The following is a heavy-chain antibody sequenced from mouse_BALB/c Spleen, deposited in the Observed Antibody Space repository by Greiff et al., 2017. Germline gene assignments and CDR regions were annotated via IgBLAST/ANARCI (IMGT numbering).Heavy chain of an antibody. CDR3: TRWDFDY. CDR1: GYTFTSYW. J-gene: IGHJ2*01. V-gene: IGHV1-69*02. CDR2: IYPSDSYT. D-gene: IGHD4-1*01. Sequence: QVQLQQSGAELVRPGASVKLSCKASGYTFTSYWINWVKQRPGQGLEWIGNIYPSDSYTNYNQKFKDKATLTVDKSSSTAYMQLSSPTSEDSAVYYCTRWDFDYWGQGTTLTVSS.